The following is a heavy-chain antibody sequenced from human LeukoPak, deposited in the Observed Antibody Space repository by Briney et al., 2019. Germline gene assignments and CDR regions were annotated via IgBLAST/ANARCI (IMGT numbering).Heavy chain of an antibody. CDR3: AESSAVVVPAAIGFFDL. J-gene: IGHJ2*01. Sequence: GGSLRLSCAASGFTFSNYAMSWVRQAPGKGLEWVSAISGSGDATLYTDFVKGRFTISRDNTKSTLYLQMNSLRAEDTAVYYCAESSAVVVPAAIGFFDLWGRGTLVTVSS. V-gene: IGHV3-23*01. CDR1: GFTFSNYA. CDR2: ISGSGDAT. D-gene: IGHD2-2*02.